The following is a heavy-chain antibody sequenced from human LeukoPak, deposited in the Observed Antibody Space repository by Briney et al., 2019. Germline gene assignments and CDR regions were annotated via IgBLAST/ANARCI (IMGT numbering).Heavy chain of an antibody. J-gene: IGHJ4*02. Sequence: GGSLRLSCAASGFTFSSYSMNWVRQAPGRGLEWVSSISSSSSYIHYADSVKGRFTISRDNAKNSLYLQMNSLRAEDTAVYYCASGNYDFWSGYRPFDYWGQGTLVTVSS. CDR2: ISSSSSYI. CDR3: ASGNYDFWSGYRPFDY. D-gene: IGHD3-3*01. V-gene: IGHV3-21*01. CDR1: GFTFSSYS.